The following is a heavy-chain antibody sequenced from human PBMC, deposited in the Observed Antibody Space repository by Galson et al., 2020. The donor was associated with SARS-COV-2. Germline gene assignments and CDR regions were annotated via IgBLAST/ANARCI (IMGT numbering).Heavy chain of an antibody. Sequence: GGSLRLSCGASAFAFNTYAMHWVRQAPGKGLEWVAVISYDGSNKYYADSVKGRFTISRDNSKNTLYLQMNSLRAEDTAVYYCAGSSWYNWFDPWGHGTLVTVSS. J-gene: IGHJ5*02. V-gene: IGHV3-30*04. CDR1: AFAFNTYA. CDR2: ISYDGSNK. D-gene: IGHD6-13*01. CDR3: AGSSWYNWFDP.